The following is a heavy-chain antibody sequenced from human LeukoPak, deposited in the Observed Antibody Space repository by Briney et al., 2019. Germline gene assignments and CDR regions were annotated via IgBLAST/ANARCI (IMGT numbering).Heavy chain of an antibody. J-gene: IGHJ3*02. CDR1: GFTFDDYG. CDR2: INWNGGST. Sequence: GGSLRLSCAASGFTFDDYGMSWVRQAPGRGLEWVSGINWNGGSTGYADSVKGRFTISRDNAKNSLYLQMNSLRAEDTALYFCARDYDSSGSSDAFDIWGQGTMVTVSS. CDR3: ARDYDSSGSSDAFDI. D-gene: IGHD3-22*01. V-gene: IGHV3-20*04.